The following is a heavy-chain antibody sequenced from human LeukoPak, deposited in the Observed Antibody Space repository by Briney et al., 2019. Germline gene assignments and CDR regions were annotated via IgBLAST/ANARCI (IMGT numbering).Heavy chain of an antibody. Sequence: GGSLRLSCAACGFTFSSYPMSWVRQAPGKGLEWVSAISGSGGGTYYADSVKGRFTISRDNSKNTLYLQMNSLRVGDTTIYYCSSGGYVAASDYWGQGTLVTVSS. J-gene: IGHJ4*02. CDR2: ISGSGGGT. CDR1: GFTFSSYP. V-gene: IGHV3-23*01. CDR3: SSGGYVAASDY. D-gene: IGHD5-12*01.